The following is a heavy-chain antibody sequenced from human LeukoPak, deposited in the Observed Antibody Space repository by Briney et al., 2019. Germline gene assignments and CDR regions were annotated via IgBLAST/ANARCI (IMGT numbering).Heavy chain of an antibody. CDR2: ISDSGGAI. CDR3: ARIGSAAFTDY. V-gene: IGHV3-23*01. Sequence: PGGSLRPSCAGSGFTFSYYEMNWVRQAPGKGLEWVSAISDSGGAIYYADSVKGRFTMSRDNSKNSLFLQMNSLRAEDTAVYYCARIGSAAFTDYWGQGTQVTVSS. D-gene: IGHD3-3*02. J-gene: IGHJ4*02. CDR1: GFTFSYYE.